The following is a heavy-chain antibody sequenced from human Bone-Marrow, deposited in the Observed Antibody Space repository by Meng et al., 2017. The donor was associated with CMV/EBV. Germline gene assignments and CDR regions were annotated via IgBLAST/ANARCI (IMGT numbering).Heavy chain of an antibody. V-gene: IGHV4-38-2*02. CDR2: IYYSGST. Sequence: GSLRLSCTVSGYSISSGYYWGWIRQPPGKGLEWIGSIYYSGSTYYNPSLKSRVTISVDTSKNQFSLKLSSVTAADTAVYYCAREEYYYDSSGYYYYYYGMDVWGQGTTVTVSS. CDR3: AREEYYYDSSGYYYYYYGMDV. J-gene: IGHJ6*02. D-gene: IGHD3-22*01. CDR1: GYSISSGYY.